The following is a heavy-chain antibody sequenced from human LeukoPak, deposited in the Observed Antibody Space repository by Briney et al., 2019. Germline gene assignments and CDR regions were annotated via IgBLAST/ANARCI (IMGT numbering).Heavy chain of an antibody. CDR2: INHSGST. CDR3: ARGRRFLERYDY. Sequence: SETPSLTCAVYGGSFSGYYWSWIRQPPGKGLEWIGEINHSGSTNYNPSLKSRVTISVDTSKNQFSLKLSSVTAADTAVYYCARGRRFLERYDYWGQGTLVTVSS. D-gene: IGHD3-3*01. J-gene: IGHJ4*02. V-gene: IGHV4-34*01. CDR1: GGSFSGYY.